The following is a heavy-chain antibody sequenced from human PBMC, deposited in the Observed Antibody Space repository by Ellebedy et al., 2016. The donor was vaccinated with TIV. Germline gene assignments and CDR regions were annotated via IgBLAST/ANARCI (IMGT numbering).Heavy chain of an antibody. V-gene: IGHV1-8*01. CDR2: MNPNSGNT. D-gene: IGHD3-10*01. CDR1: GYTFTSYD. Sequence: ASVKVSCKASGYTFTSYDINWVRQATGQGLEWMGWMNPNSGNTGYAQKFHGRVTMTADTSTRTVYMELRSLRSDDTAVYYCAGADLWFGYLLKNWGQGTLVTVSS. J-gene: IGHJ4*02. CDR3: AGADLWFGYLLKN.